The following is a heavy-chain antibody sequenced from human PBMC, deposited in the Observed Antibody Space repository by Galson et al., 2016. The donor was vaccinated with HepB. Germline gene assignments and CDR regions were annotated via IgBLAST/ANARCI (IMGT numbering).Heavy chain of an antibody. Sequence: SLRLSCAASGFTFSDYYMSWIRQAPGKGLEWISYISRSSSYIIYADSVKGRFTISRDDAKTSLYLQMNSLRAEDTDGFYFARVGRGAYSNPIDSWGQGTLVTVSS. J-gene: IGHJ4*02. V-gene: IGHV3-11*06. CDR1: GFTFSDYY. D-gene: IGHD3-16*01. CDR2: ISRSSSYI. CDR3: ARVGRGAYSNPIDS.